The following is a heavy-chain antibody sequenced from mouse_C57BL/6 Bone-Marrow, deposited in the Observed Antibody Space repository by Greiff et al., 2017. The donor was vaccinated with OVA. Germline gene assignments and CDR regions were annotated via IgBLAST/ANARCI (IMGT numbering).Heavy chain of an antibody. V-gene: IGHV1-22*01. CDR3: ARLGITTVVEGDY. CDR2: INPNNGGP. Sequence: EVMLVESGPELVKPGASVKMSCKASGYTFTDYNMHWVKQSHGKSLEWIGDINPNNGGPSYNQKFKGQATLTVNKSSSTAYMELRSLTSEDSAVYYCARLGITTVVEGDYWGQGTTLTVSS. J-gene: IGHJ2*01. D-gene: IGHD1-1*01. CDR1: GYTFTDYN.